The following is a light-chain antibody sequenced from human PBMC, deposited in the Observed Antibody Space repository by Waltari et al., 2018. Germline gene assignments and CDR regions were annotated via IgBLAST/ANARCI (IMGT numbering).Light chain of an antibody. V-gene: IGKV3-20*01. Sequence: EIVLTQSPGTLSLSPGERATLSCRASQSVSSSYFARYQQKPGQAPMLLIYGASSRATGIPVRFSGSGSGTDFTLTISRLEPEDFAVYYCQQYGSSLLTFGGGTKVEIK. J-gene: IGKJ4*01. CDR3: QQYGSSLLT. CDR1: QSVSSSY. CDR2: GAS.